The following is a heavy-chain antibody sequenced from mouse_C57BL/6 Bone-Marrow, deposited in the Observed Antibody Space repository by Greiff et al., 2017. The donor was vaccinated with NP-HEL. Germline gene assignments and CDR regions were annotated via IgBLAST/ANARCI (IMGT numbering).Heavy chain of an antibody. CDR2: ISSGSSTI. V-gene: IGHV5-17*01. CDR1: GFTFSDYG. D-gene: IGHD2-4*01. Sequence: EVKVVESGGGLVKPGGSLKLSCAASGFTFSDYGMHWVRQAPEKGLEWVAYISSGSSTIYYADTVKGRFTISRDNAKNTLFLQMTSLRSEDTAMYYCARRDYDEKDYVDYWGQGTTLTVSS. CDR3: ARRDYDEKDYVDY. J-gene: IGHJ2*01.